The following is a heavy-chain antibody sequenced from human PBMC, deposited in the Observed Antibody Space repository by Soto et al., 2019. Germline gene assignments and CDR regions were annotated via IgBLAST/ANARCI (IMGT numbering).Heavy chain of an antibody. CDR3: ARVLYSGSYSSFGEYFQH. D-gene: IGHD1-26*01. J-gene: IGHJ1*01. V-gene: IGHV1-18*01. Sequence: QVQLVQSGAEVKKPGASVKVSCKASGYTFTSYGISWVRQAPGQGLEWMGWISAYNGNTNYAQKLQGRVTITTDTSTRTACMELRSMRSDDTAVYYCARVLYSGSYSSFGEYFQHWGQGTLVTVSS. CDR2: ISAYNGNT. CDR1: GYTFTSYG.